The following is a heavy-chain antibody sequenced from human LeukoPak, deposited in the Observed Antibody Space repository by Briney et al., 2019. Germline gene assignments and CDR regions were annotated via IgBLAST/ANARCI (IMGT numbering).Heavy chain of an antibody. J-gene: IGHJ4*02. CDR2: ISGSGGST. D-gene: IGHD2-8*01. V-gene: IGHV3-23*01. Sequence: GGSLRLSCAASGFTFSSYAMSWVRQPPGKGLEWVSAISGSGGSTYYADSVKRRFTISRDNSKNTLYVQMNGLRGEDKAVYYCAKDRVLMAAPYYFEYWGQGSLVTVSS. CDR1: GFTFSSYA. CDR3: AKDRVLMAAPYYFEY.